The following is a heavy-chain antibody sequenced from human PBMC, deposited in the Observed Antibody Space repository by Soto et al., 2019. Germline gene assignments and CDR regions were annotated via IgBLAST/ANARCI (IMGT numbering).Heavy chain of an antibody. CDR3: ARIASSGRGLDV. D-gene: IGHD3-10*01. CDR2: IKQDGSEE. J-gene: IGHJ6*02. Sequence: EVQLVESGGGLVQPGGSLRLSCVDSGFTFSSYWMSWVRQAPVKELEWVGNIKQDGSEENYVDSVKGRFTISRDNAKNSMYLQINSLRAEETAVYYCARIASSGRGLDVWGQGTTVVVSS. CDR1: GFTFSSYW. V-gene: IGHV3-7*01.